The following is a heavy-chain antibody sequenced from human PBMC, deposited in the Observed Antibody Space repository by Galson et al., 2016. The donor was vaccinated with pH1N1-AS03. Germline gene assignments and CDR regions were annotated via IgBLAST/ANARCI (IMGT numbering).Heavy chain of an antibody. J-gene: IGHJ4*02. CDR1: GFTFSDYY. CDR3: ARSSYDILTNPLY. V-gene: IGHV3-11*01. Sequence: SLRLSCAASGFTFSDYYMSWIRQTPGKGLEWVSYISGSGATIYYADSVEGRFSISRDSAKNSLFLQMNSLRVEDTAVYYCARSSYDILTNPLYWGQGVPVTVSS. CDR2: ISGSGATI. D-gene: IGHD3-9*01.